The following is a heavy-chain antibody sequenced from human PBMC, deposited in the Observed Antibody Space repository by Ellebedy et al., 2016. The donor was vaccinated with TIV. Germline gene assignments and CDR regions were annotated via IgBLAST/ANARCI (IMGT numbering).Heavy chain of an antibody. D-gene: IGHD4-17*01. Sequence: GESLKISCAASGFTFSAHCMTWIRQAPGKGLEWVSYIGSSGNIKYYADSVKGRFTISRENAKNSLYLQMNSLRAEDTAVYYCARRAERLGDYLGYFDYWGQGTLVTVSS. J-gene: IGHJ4*02. V-gene: IGHV3-11*01. CDR3: ARRAERLGDYLGYFDY. CDR1: GFTFSAHC. CDR2: IGSSGNIK.